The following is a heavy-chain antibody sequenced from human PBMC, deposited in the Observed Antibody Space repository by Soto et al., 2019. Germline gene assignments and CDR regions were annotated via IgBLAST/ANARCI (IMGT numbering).Heavy chain of an antibody. CDR2: IIPILGIA. D-gene: IGHD6-6*01. CDR1: GGTFSSYT. V-gene: IGHV1-69*02. Sequence: ASVKVSCKASGGTFSSYTISWVRQAPGQGLEWMGRIIPILGIANYAQKFQGRVTITADKSTSTAYMELSSLRSEDTAVYYCGRTHEYSSSQVDPWGQGTLVTVSS. CDR3: GRTHEYSSSQVDP. J-gene: IGHJ5*02.